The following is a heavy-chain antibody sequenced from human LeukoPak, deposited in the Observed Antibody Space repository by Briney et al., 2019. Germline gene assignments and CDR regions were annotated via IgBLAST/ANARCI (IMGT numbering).Heavy chain of an antibody. CDR3: ARDDAYYFDY. J-gene: IGHJ4*02. CDR1: GYTFTSYG. Sequence: AASVKVSCKASGYTFTSYGISWVRQAPGQGLEWMGWISADNGNTNYAQKLQGRVTMTTDTSTSTAYMELRSLRADDTAVYYCARDDAYYFDYWGQGTLVTVSS. V-gene: IGHV1-18*01. CDR2: ISADNGNT.